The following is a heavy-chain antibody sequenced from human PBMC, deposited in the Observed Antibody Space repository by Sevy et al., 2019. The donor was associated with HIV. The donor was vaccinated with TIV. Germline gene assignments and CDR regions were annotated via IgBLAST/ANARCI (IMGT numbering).Heavy chain of an antibody. CDR3: ARDLGFHDY. CDR2: IIPILGIA. CDR1: GGTFSSYA. Sequence: ASVKVSCKASGGTFSSYAISWVRQAPGQGLEWMGRIIPILGIANYAQKFQGRVTITADKSTSTAYMELSSQRSEDTAVYYCARDLGFHDYWGQGTLVTVSS. J-gene: IGHJ4*02. V-gene: IGHV1-69*04.